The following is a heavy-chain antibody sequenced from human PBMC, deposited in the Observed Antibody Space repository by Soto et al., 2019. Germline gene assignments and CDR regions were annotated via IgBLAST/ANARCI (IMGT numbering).Heavy chain of an antibody. V-gene: IGHV4-59*13. CDR1: GASMTNYY. CDR3: VRSGHSFGGVV. D-gene: IGHD3-16*01. Sequence: SETLSLTCSVSGASMTNYYGSWVRQSPGKGLEWIGYMFYTGRSNYNPSLKSRVAISIDTSKNQIYLNLRSVTAADTAVYYCVRSGHSFGGVVWGQGTLVTVSS. J-gene: IGHJ4*02. CDR2: MFYTGRS.